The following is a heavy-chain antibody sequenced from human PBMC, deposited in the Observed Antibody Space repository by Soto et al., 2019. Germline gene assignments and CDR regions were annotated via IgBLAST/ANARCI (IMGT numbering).Heavy chain of an antibody. CDR3: ASIRGYSYGEYYFDY. J-gene: IGHJ4*02. Sequence: SETLSLTCSVSGGSISSGYYYWSWIRQPPGKGLEWIGYIYYSGSTNYNPSLKSRVTISVDTSKNQFSLKLSSVTAADTAVYYCASIRGYSYGEYYFDYWGQGTLVTVSS. D-gene: IGHD5-18*01. CDR1: GGSISSGYYY. V-gene: IGHV4-61*01. CDR2: IYYSGST.